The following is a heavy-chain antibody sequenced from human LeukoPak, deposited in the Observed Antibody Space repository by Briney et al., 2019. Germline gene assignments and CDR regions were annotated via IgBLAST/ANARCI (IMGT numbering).Heavy chain of an antibody. Sequence: SETLSLTCAVYSGSFSGYSWTWIRQPPEKGLEWIGEINHSGNTNYDPSLTSRVTIAVDTSKNQFSLKLNSVTAADTAVYFCARGAPGWYGGFDLWGQGTLVTVSS. J-gene: IGHJ4*02. V-gene: IGHV4-34*01. CDR3: ARGAPGWYGGFDL. D-gene: IGHD6-19*01. CDR2: INHSGNT. CDR1: SGSFSGYS.